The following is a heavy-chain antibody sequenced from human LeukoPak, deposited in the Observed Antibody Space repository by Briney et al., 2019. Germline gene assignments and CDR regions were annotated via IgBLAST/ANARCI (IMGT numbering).Heavy chain of an antibody. CDR2: ISSNGGST. CDR1: GFTFSSYA. Sequence: GGSLRLSCAASGFTFSSYAMHWVRQAPGEGLEYVSAISSNGGSTYYADSVKGRFTISRDNSKNTLFLQMGSLRVEDMAVYYCARGLRAYYYYGMDVWGQGTTVTVSS. V-gene: IGHV3-64*02. D-gene: IGHD3-3*01. CDR3: ARGLRAYYYYGMDV. J-gene: IGHJ6*02.